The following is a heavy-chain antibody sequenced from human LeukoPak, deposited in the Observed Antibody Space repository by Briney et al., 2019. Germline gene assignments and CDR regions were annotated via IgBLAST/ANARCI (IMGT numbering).Heavy chain of an antibody. CDR1: GFIFSNYA. D-gene: IGHD3-9*01. J-gene: IGHJ4*02. V-gene: IGHV3-23*01. Sequence: GASLRLSCAASGFIFSNYAMYWVRQAPGKGLEWVSAISGRSGSTYYADSVKGWFTISRDSSKNTLYLQMNSLRADDTAVYYCAKWGDYDVLTGYYVSDFWGQGTLVTVSS. CDR3: AKWGDYDVLTGYYVSDF. CDR2: ISGRSGST.